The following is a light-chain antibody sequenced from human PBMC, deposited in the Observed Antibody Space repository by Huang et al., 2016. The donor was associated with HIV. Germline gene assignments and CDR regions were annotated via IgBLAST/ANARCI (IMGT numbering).Light chain of an antibody. Sequence: MTQSPPSLSASIGDRVTLTCRASRDISTFLAWYQQKPGNPPRLLIYAASILHSGVPSRFSGGGSGTNFTRTVSSLQPEDVANYYCQKYDSAPRTFGQGTKLEL. CDR1: RDISTF. CDR3: QKYDSAPRT. J-gene: IGKJ1*01. CDR2: AAS. V-gene: IGKV1-27*01.